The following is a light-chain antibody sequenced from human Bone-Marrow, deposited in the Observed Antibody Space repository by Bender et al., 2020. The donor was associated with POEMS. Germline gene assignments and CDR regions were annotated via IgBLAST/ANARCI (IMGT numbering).Light chain of an antibody. V-gene: IGLV2-8*01. CDR2: EVS. CDR3: SSYAGSNNLV. CDR1: SSDVGGYSY. Sequence: QSALTQPASVSGSPGQSVTISCTGTSSDVGGYSYVSWYQQHPGKAPKLMIYEVSKRPSGVPDRFSGSKSGNTASLIVSGLQAEDEADYYCSSYAGSNNLVFGGGTKLTVL. J-gene: IGLJ2*01.